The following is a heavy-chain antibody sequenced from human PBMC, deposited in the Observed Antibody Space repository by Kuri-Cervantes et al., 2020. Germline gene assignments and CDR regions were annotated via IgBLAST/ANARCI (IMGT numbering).Heavy chain of an antibody. CDR3: ARVGLLGSQVCGYYYKERNSLNWFDP. CDR2: IKQDGSEK. J-gene: IGHJ5*02. Sequence: LSLTCAASGFTSSSYWMSWVRQAPGEGLEWVANIKQDGSEKYYVDSVKGRFTISRDNAKNSLYLQMNSLRDEDTAVYYCARVGLLGSQVCGYYYKERNSLNWFDPWGQGTLVTVSS. CDR1: GFTSSSYW. D-gene: IGHD3-22*01. V-gene: IGHV3-7*01.